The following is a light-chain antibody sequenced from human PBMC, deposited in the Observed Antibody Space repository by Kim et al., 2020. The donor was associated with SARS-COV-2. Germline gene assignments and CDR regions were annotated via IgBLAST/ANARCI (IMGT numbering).Light chain of an antibody. CDR1: SRDVGGYNY. CDR2: DVS. Sequence: GQFLTLSCTGTSRDVGGYNYVSWYQQHPGKAPKLMIYDVSNRPSGVSNRFSGSKSGNTASLTISGLQAEDEADYYCSSYTSSSTLGFGGGTQLTVL. CDR3: SSYTSSSTLG. J-gene: IGLJ3*02. V-gene: IGLV2-14*03.